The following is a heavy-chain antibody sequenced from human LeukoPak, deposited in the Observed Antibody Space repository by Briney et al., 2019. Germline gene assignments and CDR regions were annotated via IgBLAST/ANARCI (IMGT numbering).Heavy chain of an antibody. CDR3: ARDRHAVVTESNDAFDI. CDR2: ISSSSSYT. Sequence: PGGSLRLSCAASGFTFSDYYMSWIRQAPGKGLEWVSYISSSSSYTNYAGSVKGRFTISRDNAKNSLYLQMNSLRAEDTAVYYCARDRHAVVTESNDAFDIWGQGTMVTVSS. V-gene: IGHV3-11*05. CDR1: GFTFSDYY. D-gene: IGHD2-21*02. J-gene: IGHJ3*02.